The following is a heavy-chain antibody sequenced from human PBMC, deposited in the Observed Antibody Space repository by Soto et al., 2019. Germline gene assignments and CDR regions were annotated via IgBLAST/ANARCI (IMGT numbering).Heavy chain of an antibody. J-gene: IGHJ4*02. CDR2: IKWSSHAGAI. D-gene: IGHD2-15*01. Sequence: EVQLVESGGGLVKPGGSLRLSCVASGFSFSNAWMNWVRQAPGKGLEWVGRIKWSSHAGAIDYAAPVKGRFTISRDDSKNTLYLPLNSLTPEDTAVYYCTRGGPLGNYFDYWGQGTRVTVSS. CDR3: TRGGPLGNYFDY. V-gene: IGHV3-15*07. CDR1: GFSFSNAW.